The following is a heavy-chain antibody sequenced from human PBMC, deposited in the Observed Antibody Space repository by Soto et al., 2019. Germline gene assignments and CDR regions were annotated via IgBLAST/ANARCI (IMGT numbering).Heavy chain of an antibody. CDR3: ARDTGGSNWDEVRYFDY. CDR2: ISYDGSNK. D-gene: IGHD1-20*01. Sequence: QVQLVESGGGVVQPGRSLRLSCAASGFTFSSYAMHWVRQAPGKGLEWVAVISYDGSNKYYADSVKGRFTISRDNSKNTLYLQMNSLRAENTAVYYCARDTGGSNWDEVRYFDYWGPGTLVTVSS. J-gene: IGHJ4*02. V-gene: IGHV3-30-3*01. CDR1: GFTFSSYA.